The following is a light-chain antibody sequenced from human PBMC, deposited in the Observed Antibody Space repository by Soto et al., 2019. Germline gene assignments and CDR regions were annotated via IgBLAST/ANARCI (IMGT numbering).Light chain of an antibody. CDR2: GNS. CDR1: SSNIGAGYD. V-gene: IGLV1-40*01. Sequence: QSVLTQPPSVSGAPGQRVTISCTGSSSNIGAGYDVPWYQQLPGTAPKLLIYGNSNRPSGVPDRFSGSQSGTSASLAITGLQAEDEADYYCQSYDSSLSGYVFGTGTKLTVL. CDR3: QSYDSSLSGYV. J-gene: IGLJ1*01.